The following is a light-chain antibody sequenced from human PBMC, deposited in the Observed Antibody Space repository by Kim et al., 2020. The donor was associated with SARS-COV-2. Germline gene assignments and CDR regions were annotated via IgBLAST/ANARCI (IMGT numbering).Light chain of an antibody. J-gene: IGKJ1*01. CDR2: DAS. Sequence: YPGERATLSCRASQSVSSNSLAWYHQKPGQAPRLLIYDASRRATGTPDRLSGSGSGTDFTLTISRLEPEDFAVYYCQQYGSSPGTFGQGTKVDIK. V-gene: IGKV3-20*01. CDR3: QQYGSSPGT. CDR1: QSVSSNS.